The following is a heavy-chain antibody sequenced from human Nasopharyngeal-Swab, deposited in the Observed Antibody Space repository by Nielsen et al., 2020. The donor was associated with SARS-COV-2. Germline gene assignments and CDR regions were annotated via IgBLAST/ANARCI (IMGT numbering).Heavy chain of an antibody. CDR2: ISYSGGT. J-gene: IGHJ5*02. V-gene: IGHV4-39*01. CDR3: AKGYSSGWWGGATADWFDP. Sequence: WIRQPPGKGLEWIGNISYSGGTYYKPSLKRRVTISVDTSKNQFSLKLSSVTAADTAVYYCAKGYSSGWWGGATADWFDPWGQGTLVTVSS. D-gene: IGHD6-19*01.